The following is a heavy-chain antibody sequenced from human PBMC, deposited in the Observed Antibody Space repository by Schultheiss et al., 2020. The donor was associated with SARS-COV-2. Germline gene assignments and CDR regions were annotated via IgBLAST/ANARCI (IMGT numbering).Heavy chain of an antibody. V-gene: IGHV3-23*01. CDR2: ISGSGGST. CDR3: AKYRTVIPYFDY. CDR1: GFTFSSYA. D-gene: IGHD3-22*01. J-gene: IGHJ4*02. Sequence: GESLKISCAASGFTFSSYAMSWVRQAPGKGLEWVSAISGSGGSTYYADSVKGRFTISRDNSKNTLYLQMNSLRAEDTAVYYCAKYRTVIPYFDYWGQGTLVTVSS.